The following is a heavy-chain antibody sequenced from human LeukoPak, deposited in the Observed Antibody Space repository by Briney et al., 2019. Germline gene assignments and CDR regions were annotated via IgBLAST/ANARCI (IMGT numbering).Heavy chain of an antibody. D-gene: IGHD3-10*01. V-gene: IGHV3-23*01. CDR2: ISGSGGST. Sequence: GGSLRLSCAASGFTFSSYAMSWVRQAPGKGLEWVSAISGSGGSTYYADSVKGRFTISRDNSKNTLYLQMNSLRAEDTAVYYCAISYGSESYYAYYYYYGMDVWGQGTTVTVSS. CDR3: AISYGSESYYAYYYYYGMDV. J-gene: IGHJ6*02. CDR1: GFTFSSYA.